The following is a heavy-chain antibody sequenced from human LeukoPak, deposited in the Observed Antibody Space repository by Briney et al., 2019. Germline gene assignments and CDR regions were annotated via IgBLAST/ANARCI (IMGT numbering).Heavy chain of an antibody. CDR2: ISYDGSNK. J-gene: IGHJ4*02. CDR3: AKRGGYCSGGSCYSFGYFDY. D-gene: IGHD2-15*01. Sequence: GGSLRLSCAASGFTFSSYAMHWVRQAPGKGLEWVAVISYDGSNKYYADSVKGRFTISRDNSKNTLYLQMNSLRAEDTAVYYCAKRGGYCSGGSCYSFGYFDYWGQGTLVTVSS. V-gene: IGHV3-30*04. CDR1: GFTFSSYA.